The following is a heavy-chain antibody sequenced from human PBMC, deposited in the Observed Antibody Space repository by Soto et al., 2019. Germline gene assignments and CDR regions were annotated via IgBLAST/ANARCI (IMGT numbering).Heavy chain of an antibody. V-gene: IGHV3-21*01. CDR1: GFTFSSYS. D-gene: IGHD1-26*01. J-gene: IGHJ4*02. Sequence: XEFLTLSFAASGFTFSSYSTNWVGQAPGKGLEWVSSISSSISYIYYADSVKGRFTISRDNAKNSLYLQMNSLRAEDTAVYYCASFQISGSPDYWGQGTLVTVSS. CDR3: ASFQISGSPDY. CDR2: ISSSISYI.